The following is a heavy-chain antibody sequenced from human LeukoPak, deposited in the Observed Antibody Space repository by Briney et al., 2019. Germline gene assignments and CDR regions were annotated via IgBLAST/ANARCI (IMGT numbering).Heavy chain of an antibody. J-gene: IGHJ4*02. D-gene: IGHD2-2*02. CDR2: IYTSGST. CDR1: GGSISSYY. Sequence: SETLSLTCTVSGGSISSYYWSWIRQPAGKGLEWIGRIYTSGSTNYNPSLKSRVTMSVDTSKNQFSLKLSSVTAADTAVYYCARPFCSSTSCYTRFDYWGQGTLVTVSS. CDR3: ARPFCSSTSCYTRFDY. V-gene: IGHV4-4*07.